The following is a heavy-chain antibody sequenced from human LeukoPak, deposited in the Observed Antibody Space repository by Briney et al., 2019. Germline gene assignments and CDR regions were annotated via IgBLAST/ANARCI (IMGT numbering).Heavy chain of an antibody. J-gene: IGHJ2*01. CDR3: ARWGTGDLYWYFDL. CDR2: VYVGGST. D-gene: IGHD7-27*01. V-gene: IGHV4-30-2*01. CDR1: GGSINSGNYY. Sequence: SQTLSLTCTVSGGSINSGNYYWTWIRQPPGKGLEWIGYVYVGGSTLYNPSLKSRVTISVDSSKNQFSLKLTSVTAADTAVYYCARWGTGDLYWYFDLWGRGTLVTVSS.